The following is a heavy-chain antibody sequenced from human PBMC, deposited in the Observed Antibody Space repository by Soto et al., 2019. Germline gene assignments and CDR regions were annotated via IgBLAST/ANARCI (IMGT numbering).Heavy chain of an antibody. V-gene: IGHV5-51*01. Sequence: GESLKISCKGSGYNFSGYWIAWVRQRPGKGLEVMGIIYPSESDTRYRPFFQGQVTILADKFISSAYLQWSSLGGSDTGLNYCARGGVSTRTFDYWGQGTPVTVSS. CDR1: GYNFSGYW. J-gene: IGHJ4*02. CDR2: IYPSESDT. D-gene: IGHD3-3*01. CDR3: ARGGVSTRTFDY.